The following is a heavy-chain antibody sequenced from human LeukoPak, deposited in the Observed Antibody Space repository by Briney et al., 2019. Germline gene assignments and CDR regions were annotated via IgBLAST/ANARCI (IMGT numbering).Heavy chain of an antibody. V-gene: IGHV4-4*07. CDR1: GGSISSYY. J-gene: IGHJ4*02. CDR2: IYTSGST. CDR3: ARAGRGLRYFDWLLPEDY. Sequence: SETLSLTCTVSGGSISSYYWSWIRQPAGKGLERIGRIYTSGSTNYNPSLKSRVTMSVDTSKNQFSLKLSSVTAADTAVYYCARAGRGLRYFDWLLPEDYWGQGTLVTVSS. D-gene: IGHD3-9*01.